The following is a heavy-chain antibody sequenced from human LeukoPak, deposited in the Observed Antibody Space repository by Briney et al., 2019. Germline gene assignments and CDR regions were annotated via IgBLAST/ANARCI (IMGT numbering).Heavy chain of an antibody. V-gene: IGHV3-7*01. J-gene: IGHJ4*02. CDR2: IKQDGSEK. CDR3: VRDRITGATHFDC. D-gene: IGHD7-27*01. Sequence: GGSLRLSCAASGFSFTSCWMSWVRQAPGKGLEWVAQIKQDGSEKNYVGSVKGRFTISRDNTKNSLYLQMNSLTAEDTAVYYCVRDRITGATHFDCWGQGTLVTVSS. CDR1: GFSFTSCW.